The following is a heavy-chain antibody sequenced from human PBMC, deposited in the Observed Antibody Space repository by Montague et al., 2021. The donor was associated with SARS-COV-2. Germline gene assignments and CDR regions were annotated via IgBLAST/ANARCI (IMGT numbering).Heavy chain of an antibody. V-gene: IGHV4-39*07. CDR1: VGSISSNNYY. Sequence: SETLSLTCTVPVGSISSNNYYWGWIRQPPGKALEWIGSIYYSGSTYYXPSLKSRVTMSVDTSENQFSLKLSSVTAADTAVYYCARDGFYYDRSGPSNFDYWGQGTLVTVSS. CDR3: ARDGFYYDRSGPSNFDY. D-gene: IGHD3-22*01. J-gene: IGHJ4*02. CDR2: IYYSGST.